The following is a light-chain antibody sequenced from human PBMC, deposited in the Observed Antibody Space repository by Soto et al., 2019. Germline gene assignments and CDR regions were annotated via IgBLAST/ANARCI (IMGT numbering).Light chain of an antibody. CDR3: QQYNSYSWA. Sequence: DIQMTQSPSTLSSSVGERVTITCRASQSISTWLAWYQQRAGKAPKLLIYKASNLASGVPSRFSGSGSGTDFTLTISSLQPDDFATYYCQQYNSYSWAFGQGTKVEIK. J-gene: IGKJ1*01. CDR2: KAS. V-gene: IGKV1-5*03. CDR1: QSISTW.